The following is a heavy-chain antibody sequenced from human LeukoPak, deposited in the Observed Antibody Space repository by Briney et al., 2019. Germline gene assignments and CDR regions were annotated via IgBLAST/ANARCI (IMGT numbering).Heavy chain of an antibody. V-gene: IGHV3-30*04. D-gene: IGHD2-15*01. CDR1: GFTFSTYV. CDR2: ISYDGSNE. CDR3: ARSRCSGGSCYGLDY. Sequence: GGSLRLSCAASGFTFSTYVIHWVRQAPGKGLEWVGVISYDGSNEYSADSVKGRFTISRDNSKNTLYLQMNSLRAEETAVYYCARSRCSGGSCYGLDYWGQGTLVTVSS. J-gene: IGHJ4*02.